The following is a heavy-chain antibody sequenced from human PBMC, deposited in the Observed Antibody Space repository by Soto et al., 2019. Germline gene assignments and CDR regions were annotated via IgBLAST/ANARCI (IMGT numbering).Heavy chain of an antibody. Sequence: GGSLRLSCAASGFTFSDYYMSWIRQAPGKGLEWVSYISSSGSTIYYADSVKGRFTISRDNAKNSLYLQMNSLRAEDTAVYYCARGSGSSGWSMLSKNDPLDYWGQGTLVTVSS. CDR3: ARGSGSSGWSMLSKNDPLDY. J-gene: IGHJ4*02. CDR1: GFTFSDYY. CDR2: ISSSGSTI. V-gene: IGHV3-11*01. D-gene: IGHD6-19*01.